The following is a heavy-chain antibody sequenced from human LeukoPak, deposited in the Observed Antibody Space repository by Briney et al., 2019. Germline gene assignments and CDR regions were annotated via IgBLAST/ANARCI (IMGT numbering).Heavy chain of an antibody. V-gene: IGHV3-15*07. D-gene: IGHD3-22*01. CDR2: IRSNSDGGTI. Sequence: GESLRLSCATSGFTFSNAWMNWVRQAPGKGLEWVGRIRSNSDGGTIDYAAPVKGRFTLSRDDSKTTLYLQMNGLQTEDTAVYYCATDFYDSTWGQGTLVTVSS. CDR1: GFTFSNAW. CDR3: ATDFYDST. J-gene: IGHJ5*02.